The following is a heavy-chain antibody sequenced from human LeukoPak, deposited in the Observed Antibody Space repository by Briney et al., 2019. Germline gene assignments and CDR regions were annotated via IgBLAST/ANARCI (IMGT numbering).Heavy chain of an antibody. J-gene: IGHJ4*02. CDR3: AREWQGGIAAAGTRIEGDY. CDR1: GFSVSGYW. Sequence: PGGSLRLSCAVSGFSVSGYWMTWVRQAPGKGLGWVANIKQDGSEKNYVDSVKGRFTISRDNAENSLFLQMNSLRVEDTAVYYCAREWQGGIAAAGTRIEGDYWGQGTLVAVSS. D-gene: IGHD6-13*01. CDR2: IKQDGSEK. V-gene: IGHV3-7*01.